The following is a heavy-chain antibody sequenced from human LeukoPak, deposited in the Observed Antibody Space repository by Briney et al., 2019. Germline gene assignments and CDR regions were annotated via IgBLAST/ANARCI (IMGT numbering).Heavy chain of an antibody. CDR3: ARVGTAEGTLEDY. CDR2: IKNDGSEK. D-gene: IGHD6-13*01. CDR1: GFTFTTYW. Sequence: GGSLRLSCAASGFTFTTYWMSWVRQPPGKGLEWVANIKNDGSEKYYVDSVKGRFTISRDNAKNSLYLQMNSLRAEDTAVYYCARVGTAEGTLEDYWGQGTLATVSS. V-gene: IGHV3-7*01. J-gene: IGHJ4*02.